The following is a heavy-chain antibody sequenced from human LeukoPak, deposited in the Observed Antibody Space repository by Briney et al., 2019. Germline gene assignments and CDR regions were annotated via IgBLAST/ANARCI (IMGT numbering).Heavy chain of an antibody. Sequence: ASVKVSCKASGYTFTGYYMHWVRQAPGQGLEWMGWINPNSGGTNYAQKFQGRVTMTRGTSISTAYMELSRLRSDDTAVYYCARGVAAAGNWFDPWGQGTLVTVSS. V-gene: IGHV1-2*02. CDR1: GYTFTGYY. CDR2: INPNSGGT. CDR3: ARGVAAAGNWFDP. D-gene: IGHD6-13*01. J-gene: IGHJ5*02.